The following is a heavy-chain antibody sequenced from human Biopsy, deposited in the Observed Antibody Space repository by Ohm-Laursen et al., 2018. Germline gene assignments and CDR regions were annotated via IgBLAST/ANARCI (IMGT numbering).Heavy chain of an antibody. V-gene: IGHV4-59*11. CDR3: ARGSNEYGGLYFPH. D-gene: IGHD4-23*01. J-gene: IGHJ1*01. Sequence: GTLSLTCTDSGGSFTGHYWTWIRQPPGKGLEWIGHISHTGYTSYKSSLKSRVTISLDTSRKHFSLRLTSLAAADTAVYYCARGSNEYGGLYFPHWGQGTLVTVSS. CDR2: ISHTGYT. CDR1: GGSFTGHY.